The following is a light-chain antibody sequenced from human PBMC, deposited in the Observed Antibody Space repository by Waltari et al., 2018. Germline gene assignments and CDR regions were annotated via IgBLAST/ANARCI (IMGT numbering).Light chain of an antibody. CDR3: QQYHAYSWA. Sequence: DIQVTQSPSTLSASVGDRVTITCRASQSMGIWLAWYQQKPGKAPKVLIYDASTLESGVPSRFSASGSGTDFSLTISGLQPEDFATYYCQQYHAYSWAFGQGTKVEVK. V-gene: IGKV1-5*01. J-gene: IGKJ1*01. CDR2: DAS. CDR1: QSMGIW.